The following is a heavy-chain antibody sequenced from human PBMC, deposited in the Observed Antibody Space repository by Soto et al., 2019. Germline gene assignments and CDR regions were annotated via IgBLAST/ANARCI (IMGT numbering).Heavy chain of an antibody. CDR3: ARHEGGYDILTGYHIDY. CDR2: IYYSGST. D-gene: IGHD3-9*01. J-gene: IGHJ4*02. Sequence: QLQLQESGPGLVKPSETLSLTCTVSGGSISSSSYYWGWIRQPPGKGLEWIGSIYYSGSTYYNPSLKSRVTISVDTSKNQFSLKLSSVTAADTAVYYCARHEGGYDILTGYHIDYWGQGTLVTVSS. CDR1: GGSISSSSYY. V-gene: IGHV4-39*01.